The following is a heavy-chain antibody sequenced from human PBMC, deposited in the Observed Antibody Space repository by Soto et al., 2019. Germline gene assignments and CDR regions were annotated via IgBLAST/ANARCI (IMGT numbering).Heavy chain of an antibody. J-gene: IGHJ4*02. D-gene: IGHD3-9*01. CDR1: GFMFSSYG. CDR3: AKDPSTGPPDC. CDR2: IHPSGGST. Sequence: GGSLRLSCAAAGFMFSSYGMSWVRQAPGKGLQWVATIHPSGGSTHYAESVRGRFTSSRDNSRDTLYLQMNRLRAEDTAVYYCAKDPSTGPPDCWGQGALVTVSS. V-gene: IGHV3-23*01.